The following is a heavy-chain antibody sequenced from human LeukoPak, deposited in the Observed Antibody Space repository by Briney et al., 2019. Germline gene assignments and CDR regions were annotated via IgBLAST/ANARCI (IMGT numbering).Heavy chain of an antibody. V-gene: IGHV4-34*01. CDR3: ARGFYDFWSGYFSSLMGWFDP. Sequence: SETLSLTCAVYGGSFSGYYWSWIRQPPGKGLEWIGEIHHSGSTNYNPSLKSRVTISVDTSKNQFSLKLSSVTAADTAVYYCARGFYDFWSGYFSSLMGWFDPWGQGTLVTVSS. CDR1: GGSFSGYY. D-gene: IGHD3-3*01. CDR2: IHHSGST. J-gene: IGHJ5*02.